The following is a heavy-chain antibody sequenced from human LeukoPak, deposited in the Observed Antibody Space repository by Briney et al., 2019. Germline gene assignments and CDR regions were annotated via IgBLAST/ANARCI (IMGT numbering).Heavy chain of an antibody. D-gene: IGHD2/OR15-2a*01. CDR2: IYYSGGT. V-gene: IGHV4-59*01. Sequence: SETLSLTCTVSGGSISSYYWSWIRQPPGKGLEWIGYIYYSGGTNYNPSLKSRVTISVDTSKNQFSLKLSSVTAADTAVYYCARASLSWFDPWGQGTLVTVSS. J-gene: IGHJ5*02. CDR3: ARASLSWFDP. CDR1: GGSISSYY.